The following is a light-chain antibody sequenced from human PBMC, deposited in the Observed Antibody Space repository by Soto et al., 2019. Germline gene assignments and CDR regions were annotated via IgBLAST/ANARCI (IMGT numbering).Light chain of an antibody. CDR1: QSVSSY. V-gene: IGKV3-11*01. Sequence: EIVLTQSPATLSLSPGERATLSCRASQSVSSYLVWYQQKPGQAPRLLIYDASNRATGIPARFSGSGSGTDFTLTISSLDPEDFAVSYCQQRSDWPITVGQGTRLEIK. J-gene: IGKJ5*01. CDR3: QQRSDWPIT. CDR2: DAS.